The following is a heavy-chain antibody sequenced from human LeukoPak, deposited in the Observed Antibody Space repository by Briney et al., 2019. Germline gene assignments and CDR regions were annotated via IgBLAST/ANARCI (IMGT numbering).Heavy chain of an antibody. CDR3: TRDSHYCSSTSCYNWFDP. CDR1: GFTVGDYA. J-gene: IGHJ5*02. D-gene: IGHD2-2*02. CDR2: IRSKAYGGTA. V-gene: IGHV3-49*04. Sequence: PGGSFRVYWTTSGFTVGDYAMGWGRQGLGKGQEWVGFIRSKAYGGTAEYAASVKGRFTISRDDSKSIAYLQMNSLKTEDTAVYYCTRDSHYCSSTSCYNWFDPWGQGTLVTVSS.